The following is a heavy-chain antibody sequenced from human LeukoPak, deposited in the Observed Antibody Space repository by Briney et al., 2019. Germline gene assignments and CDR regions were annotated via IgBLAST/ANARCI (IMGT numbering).Heavy chain of an antibody. D-gene: IGHD5-18*01. CDR3: ARQRARAYNPLDL. CDR1: GYSFTTYW. CDR2: IYPGDSDT. J-gene: IGHJ4*02. Sequence: GESLKISCQGSGYSFTTYWIAWVRQMPGKGLEWMGFIYPGDSDTRYNPSFQGQVTISADKSISTAYLQWSSLKASDTAMYYCARQRARAYNPLDLWGQGTPVTVSS. V-gene: IGHV5-51*01.